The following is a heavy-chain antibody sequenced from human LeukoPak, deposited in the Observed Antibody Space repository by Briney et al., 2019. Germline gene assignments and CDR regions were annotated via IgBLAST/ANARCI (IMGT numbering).Heavy chain of an antibody. J-gene: IGHJ4*02. Sequence: GESMKISCKGSGYMFTSYWIGWVRQMPGKGLGWMGIIYPGDSDTRYSPSFRGQGTISADKSISTAYLQWITLKASDTAMYYCARLGPVTATYFFDYWGQGTLVTVSS. CDR1: GYMFTSYW. CDR3: ARLGPVTATYFFDY. D-gene: IGHD1-26*01. CDR2: IYPGDSDT. V-gene: IGHV5-51*01.